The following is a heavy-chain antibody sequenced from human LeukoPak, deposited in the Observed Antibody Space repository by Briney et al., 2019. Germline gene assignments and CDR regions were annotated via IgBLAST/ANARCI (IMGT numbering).Heavy chain of an antibody. V-gene: IGHV3-73*01. D-gene: IGHD1-26*01. CDR3: VRGAASGSYYGLGV. CDR2: IRNKANNYAT. CDR1: GFTFSDST. Sequence: GGSLRLSCAASGFTFSDSTMHWVRQASGKGLEWVGRIRNKANNYATAYATSVKGRFTLSRDDSKNTAYLQMNSPKTEDTALYYCVRGAASGSYYGLGVWGQGATVTVSS. J-gene: IGHJ6*02.